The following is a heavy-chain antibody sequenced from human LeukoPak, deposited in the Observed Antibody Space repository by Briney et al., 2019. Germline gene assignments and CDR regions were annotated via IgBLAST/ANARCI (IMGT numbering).Heavy chain of an antibody. CDR1: GFIFSSYG. J-gene: IGHJ4*02. CDR2: IRYDGTNK. CDR3: ARGAMSTFARFDS. D-gene: IGHD2/OR15-2a*01. Sequence: GGSLRLSCAASGFIFSSYGMHWVRQAPGKGLEWVAFIRYDGTNKYYADSVKGRFTISRDNSKNTLYLQMNSLRAEDTAVYYCARGAMSTFARFDSWGQGTLVSVSS. V-gene: IGHV3-30*02.